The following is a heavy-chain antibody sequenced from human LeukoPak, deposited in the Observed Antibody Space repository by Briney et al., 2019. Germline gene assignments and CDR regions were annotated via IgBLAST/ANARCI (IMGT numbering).Heavy chain of an antibody. CDR3: ARDLMAGLSPNCWFDP. CDR1: GYTFTGYY. CDR2: INPNSGGT. D-gene: IGHD6-19*01. Sequence: ASVKVSCKASGYTFTGYYMHWVRQAPGQGLEWMGWINPNSGGTNYAQKFQGRVTMTRDTSISTAYMELSRLRSDDTAVYYCARDLMAGLSPNCWFDPWGQGTLVTDSS. V-gene: IGHV1-2*02. J-gene: IGHJ5*02.